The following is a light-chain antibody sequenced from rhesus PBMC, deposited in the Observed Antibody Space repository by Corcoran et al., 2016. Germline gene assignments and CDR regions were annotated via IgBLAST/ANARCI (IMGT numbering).Light chain of an antibody. Sequence: DIQMTQSPSSLSASVGDTVTIHCRASQSISSWLDWYQQKPGKAPKVLIHKACSLESGVLSRVSGSGSVTEFTLTISSLQPEDFGNCYCLQYSISPYSFGQGTKVEIK. CDR1: QSISSW. J-gene: IGKJ2*01. CDR3: LQYSISPYS. V-gene: IGKV1-22*01. CDR2: KAC.